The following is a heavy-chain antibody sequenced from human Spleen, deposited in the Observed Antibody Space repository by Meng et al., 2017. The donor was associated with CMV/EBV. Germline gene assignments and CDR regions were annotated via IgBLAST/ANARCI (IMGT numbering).Heavy chain of an antibody. J-gene: IGHJ4*02. V-gene: IGHV3-7*01. CDR2: IKQHGSEK. CDR3: ARVYYDSTNYYFSFGY. Sequence: GESLKISCAASGFTFSTYCMRWDRQAPGKGLEWVANIKQHGSEKYHVDCLKGRFTISRDNAKNSLILQMNSLRTEDTAVYYCARVYYDSTNYYFSFGYWGQGTLVTVSS. CDR1: GFTFSTYC. D-gene: IGHD3-22*01.